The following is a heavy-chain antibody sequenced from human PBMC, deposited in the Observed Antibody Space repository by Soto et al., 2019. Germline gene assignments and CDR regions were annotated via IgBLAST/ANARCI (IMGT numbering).Heavy chain of an antibody. V-gene: IGHV3-33*01. Sequence: HPGGSLRLSCVESVFIFSNFGMHLVRQSPGKGLEWVAVISSDEKIKQYADSVRGRFAISRDNSKKTLYLQMTSLRAEDTAIYYCARGLRSVLEYWGQGTMVTVSS. CDR1: VFIFSNFG. CDR2: ISSDEKIK. D-gene: IGHD6-6*01. CDR3: ARGLRSVLEY. J-gene: IGHJ4*02.